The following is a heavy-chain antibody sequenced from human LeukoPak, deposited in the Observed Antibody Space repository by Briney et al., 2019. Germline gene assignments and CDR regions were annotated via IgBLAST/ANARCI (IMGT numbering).Heavy chain of an antibody. D-gene: IGHD5-18*01. CDR3: ARETTSRDTAMGNWFDL. V-gene: IGHV1-2*02. J-gene: IGHJ5*02. CDR2: INPNSGGT. Sequence: ASVEVCCKAAGYTFTRYYMHWGRQAPGQGLEWMGWINPNSGGTIYAQKFQGRVTITRDTYIRTDYIELSRLRADDTAVYYCARETTSRDTAMGNWFDLWGQGTLVTVSS. CDR1: GYTFTRYY.